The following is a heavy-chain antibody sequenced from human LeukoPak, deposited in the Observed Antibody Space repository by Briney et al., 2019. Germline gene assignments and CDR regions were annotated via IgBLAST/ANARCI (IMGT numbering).Heavy chain of an antibody. CDR1: GYSISSGYY. CDR3: VRQRYVYGYCDS. Sequence: SETLSLTCAVSGYSISSGYYWGWIRPPPGKGLEWIGSLSHSGSIYYNPSLESRVTKSVDTSKNQFSLRLSSVTAADTAVYYCVRQRYVYGYCDSWGPGTLVTVSS. D-gene: IGHD3-22*01. CDR2: LSHSGSI. J-gene: IGHJ4*02. V-gene: IGHV4-38-2*01.